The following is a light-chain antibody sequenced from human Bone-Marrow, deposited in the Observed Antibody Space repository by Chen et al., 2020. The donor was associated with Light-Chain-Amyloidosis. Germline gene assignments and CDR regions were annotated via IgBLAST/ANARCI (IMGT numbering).Light chain of an antibody. CDR3: QQRAKWPPLT. J-gene: IGKJ4*01. CDR1: QNVRNY. Sequence: EIVLTQSPATLSLSPGERATLSCRASQNVRNYLAWYQQKPGQAPRLLIYDASNRATGIPDRFSGSGSGTDFTLTISNLEPEDFAVYYCQQRAKWPPLTFGGGTKVESK. V-gene: IGKV3-11*01. CDR2: DAS.